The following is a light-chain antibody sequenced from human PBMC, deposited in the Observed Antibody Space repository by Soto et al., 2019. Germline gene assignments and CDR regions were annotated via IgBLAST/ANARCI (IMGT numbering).Light chain of an antibody. CDR3: AAWDDSLKGWV. J-gene: IGLJ3*02. CDR1: SSNIGRNT. Sequence: QSVLTQPPSASGTPGQRVTISCSGSSSNIGRNTINWYQQFPGTAPKLLIYSNNQRTSGVPDRFSGSKSGTSASLAISGLQSEDEADYYCAAWDDSLKGWVFGGGTKLTVL. V-gene: IGLV1-44*01. CDR2: SNN.